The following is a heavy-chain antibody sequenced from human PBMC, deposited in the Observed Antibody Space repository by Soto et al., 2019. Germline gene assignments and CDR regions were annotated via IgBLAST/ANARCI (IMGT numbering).Heavy chain of an antibody. CDR3: ARGDGYGDPYYYYYGMDV. CDR1: GYTFTSYG. V-gene: IGHV1-18*01. D-gene: IGHD4-17*01. J-gene: IGHJ6*02. CDR2: ISAYNGNT. Sequence: GASVKVSCKASGYTFTSYGISWVRQAPGQGLEWMGWISAYNGNTNYAQKLQGRVTMTTDTSTSTAYMELRSLRSDDTAVYYCARGDGYGDPYYYYYGMDVWGQGTTVTVSS.